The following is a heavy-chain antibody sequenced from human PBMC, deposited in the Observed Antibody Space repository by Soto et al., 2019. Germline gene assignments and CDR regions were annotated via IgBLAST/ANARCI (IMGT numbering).Heavy chain of an antibody. CDR2: IYYSGNT. D-gene: IGHD3-10*01. J-gene: IGHJ5*02. V-gene: IGHV4-39*01. Sequence: SETLSLTCTVSGGSISSSSYYWGWIRHPPGKGLEWIGSIYYSGNTYYNPSLKSRVTISVDTAKNQFSLKLSSVTAADTAVYYCARLYMVRGVMNWLDPWGQGTLVTVS. CDR3: ARLYMVRGVMNWLDP. CDR1: GGSISSSSYY.